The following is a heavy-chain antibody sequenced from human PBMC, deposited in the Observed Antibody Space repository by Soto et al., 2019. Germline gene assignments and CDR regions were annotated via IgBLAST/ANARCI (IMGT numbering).Heavy chain of an antibody. J-gene: IGHJ6*02. CDR2: IYWDDDT. CDR1: GFSISSSGVG. Sequence: QIPLKESGPALVKPTQTLTLTCTIPGFSISSSGVGVGWIRPPPGKALEWVALIYWDDDTWFSPSLQGRLTVTKDTSKHPRVLTMTNVAPVDTATYYCAYRSGYCHFQNCNGCYAMDVWGQGSTVPVS. D-gene: IGHD3-3*02. CDR3: AYRSGYCHFQNCNGCYAMDV. V-gene: IGHV2-5*02.